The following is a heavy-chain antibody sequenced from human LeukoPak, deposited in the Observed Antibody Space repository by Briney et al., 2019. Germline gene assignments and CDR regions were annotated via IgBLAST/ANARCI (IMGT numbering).Heavy chain of an antibody. CDR1: GYAFTRYG. D-gene: IGHD2-21*02. Sequence: ASVKVSCKASGYAFTRYGFSWVRQAPGQGLEWMGWINPNSGGTNHAQKFQGRVIMTRDTSISTAYMELSRLGSDDTAVYYCARGGSTDSIHSCGGNCYFLDYWGQGTLVTVSS. CDR2: INPNSGGT. V-gene: IGHV1-2*02. CDR3: ARGGSTDSIHSCGGNCYFLDY. J-gene: IGHJ4*02.